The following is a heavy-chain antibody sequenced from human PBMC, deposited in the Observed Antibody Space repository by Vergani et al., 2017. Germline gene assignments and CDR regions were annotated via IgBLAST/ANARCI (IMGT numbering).Heavy chain of an antibody. D-gene: IGHD2-15*01. Sequence: QVQLQESGPGLVKPSQTLSLTCTVSGGSINSHNYYWSWIRQPAGKGLEWIGRIHTSGSTNYNPSLKSRVTMSEDTSKNHFSLNLNSVTAADTAVYFCARGSCLGGSCYKPLFDYWGQGILVTVSS. V-gene: IGHV4-61*02. CDR1: GGSINSHNYY. CDR2: IHTSGST. J-gene: IGHJ4*02. CDR3: ARGSCLGGSCYKPLFDY.